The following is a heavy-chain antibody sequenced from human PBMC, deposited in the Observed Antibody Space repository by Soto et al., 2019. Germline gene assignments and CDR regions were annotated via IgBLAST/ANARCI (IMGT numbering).Heavy chain of an antibody. CDR1: GYTFTSYA. Sequence: RASVKVSCKASGYTFTSYAMHWVRQAPGQRLGRMGWINAGNGNTKYSQKYQGRVTITRDTSASTAYMELSSLRSEDTAVYYCAWDRAALYLFWSGSFAYWGEGPRVTVS. CDR2: INAGNGNT. V-gene: IGHV1-3*01. J-gene: IGHJ4*02. D-gene: IGHD3-3*01. CDR3: AWDRAALYLFWSGSFAY.